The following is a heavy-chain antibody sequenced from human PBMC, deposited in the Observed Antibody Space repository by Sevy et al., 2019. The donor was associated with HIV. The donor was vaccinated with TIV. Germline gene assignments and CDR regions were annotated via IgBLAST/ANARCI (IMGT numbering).Heavy chain of an antibody. D-gene: IGHD3-3*01. CDR1: GFTFSSYW. CDR2: IKQDGSEK. V-gene: IGHV3-7*03. Sequence: GGSLRLSCAASGFTFSSYWMSWVRQAPGKGLEWVANIKQDGSEKYYVDSVKGRFTISRDNAKNSLYLKMNSLRAEDTAVYYCARDRWERFWEWPQPQTDYYYGMDVWGQGTTVTVSS. CDR3: ARDRWERFWEWPQPQTDYYYGMDV. J-gene: IGHJ6*02.